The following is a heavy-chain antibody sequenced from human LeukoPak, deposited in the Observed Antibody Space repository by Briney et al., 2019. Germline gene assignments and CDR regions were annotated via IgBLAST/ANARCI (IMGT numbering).Heavy chain of an antibody. Sequence: GGSLRLSCAASGFTVSSNYMSWVRQAPGKGLEWVSVIYSGGSTYYADSVKGRFTISRDNSKNTLYLKMNSLRAEDTAVYYCAREYSSSCFAFDYWGQGTLVTVSS. CDR3: AREYSSSCFAFDY. CDR2: IYSGGST. J-gene: IGHJ4*02. D-gene: IGHD6-13*01. CDR1: GFTVSSNY. V-gene: IGHV3-66*01.